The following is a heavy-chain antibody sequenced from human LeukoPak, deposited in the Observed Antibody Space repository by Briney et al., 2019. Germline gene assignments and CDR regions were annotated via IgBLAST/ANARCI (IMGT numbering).Heavy chain of an antibody. CDR3: ASVTVAVAGPLYFDY. Sequence: PGGSLRLSCAASGFTFSSYAMHWVRQAPGKGLEWVAVISYDGSNKYYADSVKGRLTISRDNSRNTLYLQMNSLRAEDTAVYYYASVTVAVAGPLYFDYWGQGTLVTVSS. CDR1: GFTFSSYA. J-gene: IGHJ4*02. D-gene: IGHD6-19*01. CDR2: ISYDGSNK. V-gene: IGHV3-30-3*01.